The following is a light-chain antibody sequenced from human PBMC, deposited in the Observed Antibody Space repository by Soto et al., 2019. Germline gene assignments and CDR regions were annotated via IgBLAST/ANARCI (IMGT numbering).Light chain of an antibody. CDR1: SSNIGAGYD. V-gene: IGLV1-40*01. CDR3: QSCDSSLSGSYL. Sequence: QSVLTQPPSVSGAPGQRVTISCTGSSSNIGAGYDVHWYQQLPGTAPKLLIYGNSNRPSGVPDRFSGSKSGTSASLAITGRQAEDVADYYCQSCDSSLSGSYLFGTGTKLTAL. J-gene: IGLJ1*01. CDR2: GNS.